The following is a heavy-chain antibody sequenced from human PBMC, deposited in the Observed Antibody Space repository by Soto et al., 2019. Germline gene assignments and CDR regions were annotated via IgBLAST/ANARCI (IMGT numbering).Heavy chain of an antibody. D-gene: IGHD4-17*01. CDR2: FDPEDGET. J-gene: IGHJ6*02. CDR3: ARGGLSTVTTAVVHYYYYGMDV. CDR1: GYTLTELS. Sequence: ASVKVSCKVSGYTLTELSMHWVRQAPGKGLEWMGGFDPEDGETIYAQKFQGRVTMTEDTSTDTAYMELSSLRSEDTAVYYCARGGLSTVTTAVVHYYYYGMDVWGQGTTVTVSS. V-gene: IGHV1-24*01.